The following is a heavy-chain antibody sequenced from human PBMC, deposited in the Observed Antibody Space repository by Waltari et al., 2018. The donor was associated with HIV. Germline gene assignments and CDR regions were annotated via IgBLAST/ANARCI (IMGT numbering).Heavy chain of an antibody. CDR3: ARGSIRLGELSSDY. CDR1: GGSISRYY. D-gene: IGHD3-16*02. J-gene: IGHJ4*02. V-gene: IGHV4-4*07. Sequence: QVQLQESGPGLVKPSETLSLTCTVSGGSISRYYWSWIRQPAGKGLEWIGRIYTSGSTNYNPSLKSRVTMSVDTSKNQFSLKLSSVTAADTAVYYCARGSIRLGELSSDYWGQGTLVTVSS. CDR2: IYTSGST.